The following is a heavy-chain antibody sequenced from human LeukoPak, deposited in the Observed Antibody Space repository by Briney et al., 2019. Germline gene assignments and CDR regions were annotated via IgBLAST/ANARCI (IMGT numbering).Heavy chain of an antibody. Sequence: GGSLRLSCAASGFSFDSYWMTWVRQAPGKGLEWVAHINQDGSQKYYVDSVEGRFAISRDNAKNSLYLQMNSLRAEDTAVYYCVRESRTDYYGDFWGQGTLVTVSS. CDR2: INQDGSQK. J-gene: IGHJ4*02. V-gene: IGHV3-7*01. CDR3: VRESRTDYYGDF. CDR1: GFSFDSYW. D-gene: IGHD3-10*01.